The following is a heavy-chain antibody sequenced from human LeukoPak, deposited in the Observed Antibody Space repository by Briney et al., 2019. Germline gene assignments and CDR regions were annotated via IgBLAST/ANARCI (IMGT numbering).Heavy chain of an antibody. CDR2: INAGNGNT. V-gene: IGHV1-3*01. J-gene: IGHJ4*02. CDR3: ARVVYGDYEGGDY. Sequence: ASVKVSCKASGGTFSSYAISWVRQAPGQRLEWMGWINAGNGNTKYSQKFQGRVTITRDTSASTAYMELSSLRSEDTAVYYCARVVYGDYEGGDYWGQGTLVTVSS. D-gene: IGHD4-17*01. CDR1: GGTFSSYA.